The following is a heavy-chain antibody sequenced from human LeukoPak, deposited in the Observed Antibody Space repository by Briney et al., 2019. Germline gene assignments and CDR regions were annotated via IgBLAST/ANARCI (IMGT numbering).Heavy chain of an antibody. CDR3: ARHSSSSYYYGMDV. D-gene: IGHD6-6*01. J-gene: IGHJ6*02. CDR2: ISSSGSTI. CDR1: GFTFSDYY. Sequence: GGSLRLSCAASGFTFSDYYMSWIRQAPVKGLEWVSYISSSGSTIYYADSVKGRFTISRDNAKNSLYLQMNSLRAEDTAVYYCARHSSSSYYYGMDVWGQGTTVTVSS. V-gene: IGHV3-11*01.